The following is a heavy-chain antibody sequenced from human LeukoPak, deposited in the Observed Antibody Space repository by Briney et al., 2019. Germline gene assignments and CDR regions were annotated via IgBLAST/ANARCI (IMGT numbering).Heavy chain of an antibody. J-gene: IGHJ5*02. D-gene: IGHD6-13*01. V-gene: IGHV4-34*01. CDR3: ARGREAGT. Sequence: PSETLSLTCAVYGGPFSGYYWSWIRQPPGKGLEWIGEINHSGSTNYNPSLKSRVTISVDTSKNQFSLKLSSVTAADTAVYYCARGREAGTWGQGTLVTVSS. CDR2: INHSGST. CDR1: GGPFSGYY.